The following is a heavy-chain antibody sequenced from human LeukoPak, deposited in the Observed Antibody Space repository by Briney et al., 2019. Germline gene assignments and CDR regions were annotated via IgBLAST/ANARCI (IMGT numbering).Heavy chain of an antibody. CDR1: GGSISSDNYY. V-gene: IGHV4-39*01. Sequence: PSETLSLTCTVSGGSISSDNYYWGWIRQPPGKGLEWIATIYYSGTTYYNPSLESRVTISVDTSKNQFSLNLNSVTAADTAVYYCVRLHDDDAMLDYWGPGTLVTVSS. J-gene: IGHJ4*02. CDR3: VRLHDDDAMLDY. CDR2: IYYSGTT. D-gene: IGHD2-2*01.